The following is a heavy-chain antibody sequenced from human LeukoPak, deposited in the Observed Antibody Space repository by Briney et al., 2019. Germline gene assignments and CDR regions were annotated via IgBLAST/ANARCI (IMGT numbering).Heavy chain of an antibody. CDR1: GYTLTSYD. D-gene: IGHD4-17*01. J-gene: IGHJ2*01. V-gene: IGHV1-8*01. Sequence: GASVKVSCKASGYTLTSYDINWVRQATGQGLEWMGWMNPNSGNTGYAQKFQGRVTMTRNTSISTAYMELSSLRSEDTAVYYCARGVWSTVTTKLVWYFDLWGRGTLVTVSS. CDR3: ARGVWSTVTTKLVWYFDL. CDR2: MNPNSGNT.